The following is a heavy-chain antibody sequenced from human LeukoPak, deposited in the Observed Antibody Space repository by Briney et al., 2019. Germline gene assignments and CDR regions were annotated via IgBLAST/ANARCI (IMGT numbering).Heavy chain of an antibody. D-gene: IGHD2-2*01. CDR3: ARHVGVVVPAAMYGMDV. CDR1: GGSISSYY. Sequence: PSETLSLTCTDAGGSISSYYWSWIRQPPGKGLEWIGYIYYSGSTNYNPSLKSRVTISVDTSKNQFSLKLSSVTAADTAVYYCARHVGVVVPAAMYGMDVWGQGTTVTVSS. CDR2: IYYSGST. J-gene: IGHJ6*02. V-gene: IGHV4-59*08.